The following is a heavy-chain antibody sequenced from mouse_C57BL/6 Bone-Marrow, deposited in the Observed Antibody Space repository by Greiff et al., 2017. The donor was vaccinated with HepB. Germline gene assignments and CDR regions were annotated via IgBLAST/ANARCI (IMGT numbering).Heavy chain of an antibody. CDR3: ARSRGYDESGYWYFDV. D-gene: IGHD2-2*01. V-gene: IGHV1-62-3*01. CDR2: IDPNSGGT. Sequence: VQLQQPGAELLKPGASVKLSSKASGYTFTSYWMHWVKQRPGRGLEWIGRIDPNSGGTKDNEKFKSKATLTVDKPSSTAYMQLSSLTAEDSAVYYCARSRGYDESGYWYFDVWGTGTTVTVSS. J-gene: IGHJ1*03. CDR1: GYTFTSYW.